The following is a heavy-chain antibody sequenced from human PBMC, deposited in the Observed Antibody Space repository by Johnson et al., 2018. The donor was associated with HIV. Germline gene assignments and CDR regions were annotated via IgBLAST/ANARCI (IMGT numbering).Heavy chain of an antibody. V-gene: IGHV3-15*05. CDR3: ARAWSLGAFDI. J-gene: IGHJ3*02. CDR1: GFTVSSNY. D-gene: IGHD2-15*01. Sequence: VQLVESGGGLVRPGGSLRLSCAASGFTVSSNYMSWVRQAPGKGLEWVGRIKSKTDGGTTDYAAPVKGRFTISRDDSKNTLYLQMNSLRAEDTTVYYCARAWSLGAFDIWGQGTMVTVSS. CDR2: IKSKTDGGTT.